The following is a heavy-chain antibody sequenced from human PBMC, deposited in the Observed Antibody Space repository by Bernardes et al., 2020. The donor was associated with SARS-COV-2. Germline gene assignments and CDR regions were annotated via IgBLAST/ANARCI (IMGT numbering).Heavy chain of an antibody. Sequence: ASVKVSCKVSGYTLTELPIHWVRQAPGKGLEWMGGFDSEDGQTIYAQKFQGRVTMIEDTSTDTAYMELNSLRSEDTAVYFCAGRITLFGVITGFFDRWGQGPLVTVSA. CDR2: FDSEDGQT. J-gene: IGHJ4*02. CDR1: GYTLTELP. V-gene: IGHV1-24*01. CDR3: AGRITLFGVITGFFDR. D-gene: IGHD3-3*01.